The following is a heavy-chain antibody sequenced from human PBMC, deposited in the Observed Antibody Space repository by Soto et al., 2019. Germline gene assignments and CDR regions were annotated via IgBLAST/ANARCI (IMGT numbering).Heavy chain of an antibody. V-gene: IGHV1-69*01. D-gene: IGHD6-13*01. J-gene: IGHJ6*02. CDR3: ARPYSSSWYDYYGMDV. Sequence: QVQLVQSGAEVKKPGSSVKVSCKASGGTFSRYAISWVRQAPGQGLEWMGGIIPMFGTANYAQKFQGRVTITADESTSTAYMELSSLRSEDTAVYYCARPYSSSWYDYYGMDVWGQGTTVTVSS. CDR1: GGTFSRYA. CDR2: IIPMFGTA.